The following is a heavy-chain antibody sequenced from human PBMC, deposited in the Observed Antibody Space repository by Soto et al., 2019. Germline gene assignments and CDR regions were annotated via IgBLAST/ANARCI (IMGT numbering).Heavy chain of an antibody. CDR3: TRERCYCSGSPCYSFAYDI. CDR2: INIDGSST. V-gene: IGHV3-74*01. Sequence: PGGSLRLSCAASEFTFSDYWMHWVRQAPGKGLVWVSRINIDGSSTIYADSVKGRFTISRDNARNTLYLQMNSLRAEDTAVYYCTRERCYCSGSPCYSFAYDIWGQGTVVTVSS. CDR1: EFTFSDYW. D-gene: IGHD2-15*01. J-gene: IGHJ3*02.